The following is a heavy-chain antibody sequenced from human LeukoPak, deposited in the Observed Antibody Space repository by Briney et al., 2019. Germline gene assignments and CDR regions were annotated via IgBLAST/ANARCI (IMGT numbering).Heavy chain of an antibody. Sequence: GGSLRLSCVTYGFTFCDAWMSWVRQAPGKGLGWVRRIKSKIDGGTIDYAAPVKGRFTISRDDSRNTLYLQMNSLKTEDTAVYYCTTRRQDGWWGQGTLVTVSS. CDR2: IKSKIDGGTI. D-gene: IGHD2-15*01. CDR1: GFTFCDAW. V-gene: IGHV3-15*01. J-gene: IGHJ4*02. CDR3: TTRRQDGW.